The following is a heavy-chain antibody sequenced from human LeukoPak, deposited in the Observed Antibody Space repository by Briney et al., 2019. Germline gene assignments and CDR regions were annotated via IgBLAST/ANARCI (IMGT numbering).Heavy chain of an antibody. V-gene: IGHV3-33*06. J-gene: IGHJ4*02. CDR1: GFTFSSYG. Sequence: GGSLRLSCAASGFTFSSYGMPWVRQAPGKGLEWVAVIWYDGSNKYYADSVKGRFTISRDNSKNTLYLQMNSLRAEDTAVYYCAKVYSWELSLDYWGQGTLVTVSS. CDR3: AKVYSWELSLDY. D-gene: IGHD1-26*01. CDR2: IWYDGSNK.